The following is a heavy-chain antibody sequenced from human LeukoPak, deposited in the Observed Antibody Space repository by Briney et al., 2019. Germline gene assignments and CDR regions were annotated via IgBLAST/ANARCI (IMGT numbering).Heavy chain of an antibody. J-gene: IGHJ4*02. Sequence: PSETLSLTCTVSGGSISSYYWSWIRQPPGKGLEWNGYIHYSGSTNYNPSLKSRVTISVDTSKNQSSLKLSSVTAADTAVYYCARGKGTYCSGGSCYRAYFDYWGQGTLVTVSS. V-gene: IGHV4-59*01. CDR3: ARGKGTYCSGGSCYRAYFDY. D-gene: IGHD2-15*01. CDR1: GGSISSYY. CDR2: IHYSGST.